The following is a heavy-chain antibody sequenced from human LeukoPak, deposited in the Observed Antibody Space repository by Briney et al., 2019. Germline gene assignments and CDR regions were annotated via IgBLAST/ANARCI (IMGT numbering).Heavy chain of an antibody. CDR3: ARDRRYGYYFDY. CDR2: ITSDGSST. V-gene: IGHV3-74*03. Sequence: GGSLRLSCAVSGFTFSITWMHWVRQVPGKGLVWVARITSDGSSTTYAEFVKGRFTISRDNAKNTLYLEMDSLRAEDTAVYYCARDRRYGYYFDYWGQGILVTVSS. D-gene: IGHD5-18*01. CDR1: GFTFSITW. J-gene: IGHJ4*02.